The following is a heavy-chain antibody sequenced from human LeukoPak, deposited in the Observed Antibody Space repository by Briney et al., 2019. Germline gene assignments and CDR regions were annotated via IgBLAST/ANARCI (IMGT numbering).Heavy chain of an antibody. D-gene: IGHD6-13*01. V-gene: IGHV4-59*08. CDR3: ARFRSSSWYGFDY. Sequence: SETLSLTCTVSGGSISSYYWSWFRQPPGKGLEWIGYIYYSGSTNYNPSLKSRVTISVDTSKNQFSLKLSSVTAADTAVYYCARFRSSSWYGFDYWGQGTLVTVSS. J-gene: IGHJ4*02. CDR1: GGSISSYY. CDR2: IYYSGST.